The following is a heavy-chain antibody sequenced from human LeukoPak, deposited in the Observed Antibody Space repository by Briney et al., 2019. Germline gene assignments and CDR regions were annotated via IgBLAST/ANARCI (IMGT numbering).Heavy chain of an antibody. J-gene: IGHJ5*02. CDR1: GFTFSDYA. CDR3: AKETIDYGDYDWFDP. V-gene: IGHV3-23*01. D-gene: IGHD4-17*01. CDR2: ISNRDNGYST. Sequence: GGSLRLSCAASGFTFSDYAMSWVRQAPGEGLEWVSAISNRDNGYSTFYTYSVRGRFTISRDNSKNTLYLQMNSLRAEDTAVYYCAKETIDYGDYDWFDPWGQGTLVTVSS.